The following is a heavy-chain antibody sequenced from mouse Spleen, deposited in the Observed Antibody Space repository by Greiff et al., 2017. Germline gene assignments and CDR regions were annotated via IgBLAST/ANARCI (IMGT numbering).Heavy chain of an antibody. V-gene: IGHV1-22*01. CDR3: ARLQTGAFDY. Sequence: EVKLQESGPELVKPGASVKMSCKASGYTFTDYNMHWVKQSHGKSLEWIGYINPNNGGTSYNQKFKGKATLTVNKSSSTAYMELRSLTSEDSAVYYCARLQTGAFDYWGQGTTLTVSS. CDR1: GYTFTDYN. CDR2: INPNNGGT. J-gene: IGHJ2*01. D-gene: IGHD4-1*01.